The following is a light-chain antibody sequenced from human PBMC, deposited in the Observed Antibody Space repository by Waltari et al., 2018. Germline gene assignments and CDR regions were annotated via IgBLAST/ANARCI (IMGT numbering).Light chain of an antibody. Sequence: DIQMTQSPSTLSASVGDRVTITCRASQSISSWLAWYRQKPGKAPNLLIYKASTLESGVPSRFSGSVSGTEFTLTISSLQPDDFATYYCQQYNSYWTFGQGTKVEIK. V-gene: IGKV1-5*03. CDR2: KAS. CDR1: QSISSW. CDR3: QQYNSYWT. J-gene: IGKJ1*01.